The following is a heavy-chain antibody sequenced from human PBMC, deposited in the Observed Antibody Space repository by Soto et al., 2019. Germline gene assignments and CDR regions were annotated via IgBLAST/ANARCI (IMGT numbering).Heavy chain of an antibody. V-gene: IGHV5-51*01. CDR2: IYPSDSDT. CDR1: GYNFAGYW. J-gene: IGHJ4*02. CDR3: ARGGVSTRTFDY. Sequence: PGESLKISCKGSGYNFAGYWIAWVRQMPGKGLELMGIIYPSDSDTRYRPSFQGQVTISADKSISSAYLQWSSLRASDTAMCYCARGGVSTRTFDYWGQGTPVTVSS. D-gene: IGHD3-3*01.